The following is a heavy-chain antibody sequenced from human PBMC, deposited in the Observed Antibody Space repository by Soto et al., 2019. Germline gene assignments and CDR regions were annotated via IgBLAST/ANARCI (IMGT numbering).Heavy chain of an antibody. J-gene: IGHJ4*02. CDR3: ARGPPSLGCSGGSCRIKSFDY. CDR2: INHSGST. V-gene: IGHV4-34*01. Sequence: SETLSLTCAVYGGSFSGYYWSWIRQPPGKGLEWIGEINHSGSTNYNPSLKSRVTISVDTSMNQFSMKLSSVTAADTAVYYCARGPPSLGCSGGSCRIKSFDYWGQGTLVTVSS. D-gene: IGHD2-15*01. CDR1: GGSFSGYY.